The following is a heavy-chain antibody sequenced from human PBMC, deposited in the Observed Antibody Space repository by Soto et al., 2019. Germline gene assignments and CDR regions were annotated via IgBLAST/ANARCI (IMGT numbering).Heavy chain of an antibody. CDR3: ASGSKEPYNWFDP. CDR1: GGSSGRGGYY. Sequence: SLTSPVSGGSSGRGGYYWSWIRKHPGKGLEWIGYIYYSGSTYYDPSLKSRVTISVDTSKNQFSLKLSSVTAADPAVYYCASGSKEPYNWFDPWGQGTLVTVSS. J-gene: IGHJ5*02. CDR2: IYYSGST. V-gene: IGHV4-31*03. D-gene: IGHD1-26*01.